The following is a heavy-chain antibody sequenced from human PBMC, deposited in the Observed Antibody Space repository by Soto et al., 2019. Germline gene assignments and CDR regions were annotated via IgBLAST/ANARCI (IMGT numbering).Heavy chain of an antibody. CDR2: IYYSGST. Sequence: SETLSLTCTVSGGSISSYYWSWIRQPPGKGLEWIGYIYYSGSTNYNPSLKSRVTISVDTSKNQFSLKLSSVTAADTAVYYCAREFYYYDSSGYYASRFDYWGQGTLVTVSS. D-gene: IGHD3-22*01. CDR3: AREFYYYDSSGYYASRFDY. CDR1: GGSISSYY. J-gene: IGHJ4*02. V-gene: IGHV4-59*01.